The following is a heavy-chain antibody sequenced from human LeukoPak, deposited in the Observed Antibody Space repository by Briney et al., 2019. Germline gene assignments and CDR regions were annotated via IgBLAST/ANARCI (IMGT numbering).Heavy chain of an antibody. V-gene: IGHV4-59*01. J-gene: IGHJ4*02. CDR2: IYSSGST. D-gene: IGHD2-2*01. Sequence: PPETLSLACTVSGGSISGYYWSWIRQPPGRGLEWIGYIYSSGSTNYNSSLKSRVTISVDTSKNQFSLNLSSVTAADTAFYYCARGTIVVGPAALDYWGQGTLVTVSS. CDR1: GGSISGYY. CDR3: ARGTIVVGPAALDY.